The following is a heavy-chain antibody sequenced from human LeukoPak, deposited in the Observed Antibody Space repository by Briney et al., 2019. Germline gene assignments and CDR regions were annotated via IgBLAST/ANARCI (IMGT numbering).Heavy chain of an antibody. D-gene: IGHD3-9*01. Sequence: GGSLRLSCAASGFTFSSYGMHWVRQAPGKGLEWVAVISYDGSNKYYADSVKGRFTISRDNSKNTLYLQMNSLRAEDTAVYYCARGYGYDILTGYYMGLRYWGQGTLVTVSS. CDR3: ARGYGYDILTGYYMGLRY. V-gene: IGHV3-30*03. J-gene: IGHJ4*02. CDR1: GFTFSSYG. CDR2: ISYDGSNK.